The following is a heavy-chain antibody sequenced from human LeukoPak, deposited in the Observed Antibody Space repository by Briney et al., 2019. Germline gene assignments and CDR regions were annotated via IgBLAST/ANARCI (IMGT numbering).Heavy chain of an antibody. V-gene: IGHV3-23*01. CDR2: ISSNGAST. CDR3: AKRGSVGTLGHFDY. J-gene: IGHJ4*02. D-gene: IGHD6-13*01. CDR1: GFTFSDYY. Sequence: GSLRLSCAASGFTFSDYYMSWIRQAPGKGLEWVSGISSNGASTYYVDSVKGRFTISRDNSKNTLFLQMNSLRAEDTAVYYCAKRGSVGTLGHFDYWGQGTLVTVSS.